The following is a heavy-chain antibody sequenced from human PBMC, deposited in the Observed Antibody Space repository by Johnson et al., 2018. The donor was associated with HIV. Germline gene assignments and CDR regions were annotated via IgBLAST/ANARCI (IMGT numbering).Heavy chain of an antibody. D-gene: IGHD6-13*01. V-gene: IGHV3-11*01. CDR1: GFTVSSNY. Sequence: QVQLVESGGGLVQPGGSLRLSCAASGFTVSSNYMSWVRQAPGKGLEWVSYISSSGSTIYYADSVKGRFTISRDNAKNSLYLQMNSLRGEDTALYYCARARGQLTRGDDAFDIWGQGTMVTVSS. CDR3: ARARGQLTRGDDAFDI. J-gene: IGHJ3*02. CDR2: ISSSGSTI.